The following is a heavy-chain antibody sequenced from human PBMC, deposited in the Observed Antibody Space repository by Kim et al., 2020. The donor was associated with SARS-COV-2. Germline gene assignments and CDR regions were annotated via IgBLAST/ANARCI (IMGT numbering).Heavy chain of an antibody. CDR1: GGSISSGGYS. Sequence: SETLSLTCAVSGGSISSGGYSWSWIRQPPGKGLEWIGYIYHSGSTYYNPSLKSRVTISVDRSKNQFSLKLSSVTAADTAVYYCARGGLRYFDWLGWFDPWGQGTLVTVSS. CDR3: ARGGLRYFDWLGWFDP. V-gene: IGHV4-30-2*01. D-gene: IGHD3-9*01. CDR2: IYHSGST. J-gene: IGHJ5*02.